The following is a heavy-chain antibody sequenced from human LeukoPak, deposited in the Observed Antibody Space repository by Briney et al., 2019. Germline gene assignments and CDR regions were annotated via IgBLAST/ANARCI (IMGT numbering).Heavy chain of an antibody. Sequence: GGSLRLPCAASGFTFSSYSMNWVRQAPGKGLEWVSYLSSSSSSIYYADSVKGRFAISRDNAKNSLYLQMNSLRAEDTAVYYCARQNGAGYYYYFDSWGQGTLVTVSS. J-gene: IGHJ4*02. V-gene: IGHV3-48*01. D-gene: IGHD3-22*01. CDR3: ARQNGAGYYYYFDS. CDR2: LSSSSSSI. CDR1: GFTFSSYS.